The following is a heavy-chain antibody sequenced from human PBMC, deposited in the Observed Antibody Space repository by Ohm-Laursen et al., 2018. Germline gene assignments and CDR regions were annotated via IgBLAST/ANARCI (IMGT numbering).Heavy chain of an antibody. CDR1: GGSISSGGYY. Sequence: SQTLSLTCTVSGGSISSGGYYWTWLRQHPGKGLGWIGYIYSSGTTYYNLSLKSRVTISVDMSKNQFSLKLSSVTAADTAVYYCARDHLWGTPFDAFDIWGQGTMVTVSS. V-gene: IGHV4-31*03. D-gene: IGHD2-15*01. CDR2: IYSSGTT. J-gene: IGHJ3*02. CDR3: ARDHLWGTPFDAFDI.